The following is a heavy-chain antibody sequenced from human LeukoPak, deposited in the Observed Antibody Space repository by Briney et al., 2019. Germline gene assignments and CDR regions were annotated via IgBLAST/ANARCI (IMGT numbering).Heavy chain of an antibody. CDR3: ARRIAAAGNNWFDP. D-gene: IGHD6-13*01. Sequence: GGSLRLSCAASGFTFSSYTMNWVRQAPGKGLEWVSYIDLSGSTLYYVDSVKGRFTISRDNAKNSLYLQMNSLRAEDTAVYYCARRIAAAGNNWFDPWGQGTLVTVSS. V-gene: IGHV3-48*04. CDR2: IDLSGSTL. CDR1: GFTFSSYT. J-gene: IGHJ5*02.